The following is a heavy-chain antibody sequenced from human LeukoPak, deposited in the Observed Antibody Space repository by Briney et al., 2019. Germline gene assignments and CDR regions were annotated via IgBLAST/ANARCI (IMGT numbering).Heavy chain of an antibody. Sequence: PSETLSLTCAVYGGSFSGYYWSWIRQPPGKGLEWIGEINHSGSTNYNPSLKGRVTISVDTSKNQFSLKLSSVTAADTAVYYCARRSYYFDYWGQGTLVTVSS. V-gene: IGHV4-34*01. CDR1: GGSFSGYY. CDR3: ARRSYYFDY. J-gene: IGHJ4*02. CDR2: INHSGST.